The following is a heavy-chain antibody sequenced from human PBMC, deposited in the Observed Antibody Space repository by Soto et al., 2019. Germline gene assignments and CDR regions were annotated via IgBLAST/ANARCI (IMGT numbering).Heavy chain of an antibody. V-gene: IGHV3-74*01. CDR2: INDYGTTI. CDR3: ARGGLEPFDY. J-gene: IGHJ4*02. CDR1: GFTFSSYS. Sequence: PGGSLRLSCAASGFTFSSYSMNWVRQAPGKGLEWVSRINDYGTTINYAESVEGRFIISRDDAKSEVYLQMNNLRAEDSAVYYCARGGLEPFDYWGQGALVTVSS. D-gene: IGHD1-1*01.